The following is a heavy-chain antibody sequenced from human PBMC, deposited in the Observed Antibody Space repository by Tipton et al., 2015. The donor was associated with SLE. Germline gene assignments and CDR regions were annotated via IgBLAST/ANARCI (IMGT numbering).Heavy chain of an antibody. J-gene: IGHJ4*02. CDR3: ARAGDTAFDY. Sequence: SLRLSCVGSGFNFNTQWMHWVRQTPGKGLVWVSRINTDGSSTSYADSVKGRFTISRDNAKNTLYLQMNSLRAEDTAVYYCARAGDTAFDYWGQGTLVTVSS. D-gene: IGHD5-18*01. V-gene: IGHV3-74*01. CDR2: INTDGSST. CDR1: GFNFNTQW.